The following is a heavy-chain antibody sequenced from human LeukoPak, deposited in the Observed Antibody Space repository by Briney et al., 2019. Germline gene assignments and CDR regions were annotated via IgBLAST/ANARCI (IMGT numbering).Heavy chain of an antibody. CDR1: GFTFSSYA. Sequence: PGRSLRLSCAASGFTFSSYATHWVRQAPGKGLEWVAVISYDGINKYYADSVKGRFTISRDNSKNTLCLQMDSLRAEDTAVYYCARAGTITVVRGVFDYWGQGTLVTVSS. V-gene: IGHV3-30*04. CDR3: ARAGTITVVRGVFDY. J-gene: IGHJ4*02. D-gene: IGHD3-10*01. CDR2: ISYDGINK.